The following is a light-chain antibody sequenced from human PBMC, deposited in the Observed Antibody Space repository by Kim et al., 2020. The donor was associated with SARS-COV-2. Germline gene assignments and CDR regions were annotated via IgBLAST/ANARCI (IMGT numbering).Light chain of an antibody. CDR1: SSNIGAGYD. Sequence: QMVTISCTGSSSNIGAGYDVHWYQQLPGTAPKLLIYGNSNRPSGVPDRFSGSKSGTSASLAITGLQAEDEADYYCQSYDSSLSVVVFGGGTQLTVL. J-gene: IGLJ2*01. CDR2: GNS. CDR3: QSYDSSLSVVV. V-gene: IGLV1-40*01.